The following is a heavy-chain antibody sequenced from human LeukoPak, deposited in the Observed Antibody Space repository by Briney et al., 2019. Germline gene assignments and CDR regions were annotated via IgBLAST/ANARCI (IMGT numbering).Heavy chain of an antibody. Sequence: ASVKVSCKASGGTFSSYAISWVRQAPGQGLEWMGRIIPILGIANYAQKFQGRVTITADKSTSTAYMELSSLRSEDTAGYYCARLGKTSPFDPWGQGTLVTVSS. V-gene: IGHV1-69*04. CDR1: GGTFSSYA. CDR3: ARLGKTSPFDP. D-gene: IGHD7-27*01. CDR2: IIPILGIA. J-gene: IGHJ5*02.